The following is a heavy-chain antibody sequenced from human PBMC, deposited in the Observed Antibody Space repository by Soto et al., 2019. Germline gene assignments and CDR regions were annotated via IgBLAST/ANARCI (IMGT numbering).Heavy chain of an antibody. V-gene: IGHV3-74*01. Sequence: PGGSLRLSCVVSEFTFSSSWMHWVRQGPGKGLVWVSRMNSDGSIINYADSVKGRFAISRDNSKNTLYLQMNSLRDGDTAVYYCARGFSAGKGSPPDYWGQGTLVTVSS. CDR3: ARGFSAGKGSPPDY. CDR2: MNSDGSII. CDR1: EFTFSSSW. D-gene: IGHD3-10*01. J-gene: IGHJ4*02.